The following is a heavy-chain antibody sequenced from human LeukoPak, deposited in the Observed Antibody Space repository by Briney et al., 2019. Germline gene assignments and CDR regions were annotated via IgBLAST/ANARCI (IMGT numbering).Heavy chain of an antibody. V-gene: IGHV4-59*01. CDR1: GGSISSYY. CDR3: ATIEYSSDIGRFDP. CDR2: IYYSGST. J-gene: IGHJ5*02. D-gene: IGHD6-19*01. Sequence: SEALSLTCTVSGGSISSYYWSWTRQPPGKGLEWIGYIYYSGSTNYNPSLKSRVTISVDTSKNQFSLKLSSVTAADTAVYYCATIEYSSDIGRFDPWGQGTLVTVSS.